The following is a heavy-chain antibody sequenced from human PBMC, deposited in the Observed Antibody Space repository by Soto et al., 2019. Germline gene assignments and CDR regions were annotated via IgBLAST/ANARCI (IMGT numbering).Heavy chain of an antibody. D-gene: IGHD5-18*01. V-gene: IGHV3-23*01. CDR1: GFTFSSYA. CDR2: ISGSGGST. Sequence: GGALRLSCAASGFTFSSYAMSWVRQAPGKGPEWVSAISGSGGSTYYADSVKGRFTISRDNSKNTLYLQMNSLRAEDTAVYYCEKDCGYGYGYDAFDLWGQGTMVTVSS. CDR3: EKDCGYGYGYDAFDL. J-gene: IGHJ3*01.